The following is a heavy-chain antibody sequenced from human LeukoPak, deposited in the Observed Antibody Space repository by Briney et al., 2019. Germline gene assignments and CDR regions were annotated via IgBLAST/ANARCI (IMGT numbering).Heavy chain of an antibody. CDR2: ISSRRSTI. CDR1: GFTFSSYS. Sequence: PGGSLRLSCAASGFTFSSYSMNWVRQAPGKGLEGVSYISSRRSTIYYADSVKGRFPICRDNAKNSLYMQMNSLRAEDTAVYYCARDLLTEQGATLAFDIWGQGTMVTVSS. J-gene: IGHJ3*02. CDR3: ARDLLTEQGATLAFDI. V-gene: IGHV3-48*01. D-gene: IGHD1-26*01.